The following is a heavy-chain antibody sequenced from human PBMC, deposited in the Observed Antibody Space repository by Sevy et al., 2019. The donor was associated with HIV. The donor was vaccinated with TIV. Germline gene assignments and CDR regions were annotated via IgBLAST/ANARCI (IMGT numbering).Heavy chain of an antibody. D-gene: IGHD6-19*01. V-gene: IGHV3-9*01. CDR3: AKTPMTEAAPYFDF. Sequence: GGSLRLSCTTSGFTFGDFAMSWFRQAPGKGLEWVAGINWNSGSLDYADSVKGRFTISRDDAKNSLYLQMDTLRTEDTALYYCAKTPMTEAAPYFDFWGQGTLVTVSS. J-gene: IGHJ4*02. CDR2: INWNSGSL. CDR1: GFTFGDFA.